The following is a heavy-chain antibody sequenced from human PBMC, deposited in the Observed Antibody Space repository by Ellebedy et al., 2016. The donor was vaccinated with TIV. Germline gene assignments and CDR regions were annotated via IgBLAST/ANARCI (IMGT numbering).Heavy chain of an antibody. Sequence: GESLKISCAASGFTVSSNYMSWARQAPGKGLEWVSVIYGGGSTYYVDSVKGRFTISRHNSKNTLYLQMNSLRVEDTAVYYCARGPGAGCSSCHGYYFDYWGQGTLVTVSS. CDR3: ARGPGAGCSSCHGYYFDY. D-gene: IGHD2-2*01. CDR1: GFTVSSNY. CDR2: IYGGGST. V-gene: IGHV3-53*04. J-gene: IGHJ4*02.